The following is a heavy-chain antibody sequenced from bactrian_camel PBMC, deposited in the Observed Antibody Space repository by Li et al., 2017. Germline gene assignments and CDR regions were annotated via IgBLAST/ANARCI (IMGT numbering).Heavy chain of an antibody. Sequence: VQLVESGGASVQAGETLRLSRAASKSVYDRNCLGWFRQAPGKKREGVATIYTGTGGVKTCADSVKGRFTVSQDNAKKTTYLQMDHLKTEDTAIYYCAAGWSYGVGTLLRRHYNYWGQGTQVTVS. J-gene: IGHJ4*01. CDR2: IYTGTGGVK. D-gene: IGHD5*01. CDR1: KSVYDRNC. CDR3: AAGWSYGVGTLLRRHYNY. V-gene: IGHV3S54*01.